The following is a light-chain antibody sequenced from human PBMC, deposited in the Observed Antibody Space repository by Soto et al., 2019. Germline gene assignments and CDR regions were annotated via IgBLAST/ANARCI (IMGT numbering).Light chain of an antibody. CDR1: QSISSW. V-gene: IGKV1-5*01. J-gene: IGKJ1*01. CDR2: DAS. CDR3: QQYGSSLGT. Sequence: DIQMTQSPSTLSASVGDRVTITCRASQSISSWLAWYQQKPGKAPKLLIYDASSLESGVPSRFSGSGSGTEFTLTISSLQPDDFATYYCQQYGSSLGTFGQGTKVEIK.